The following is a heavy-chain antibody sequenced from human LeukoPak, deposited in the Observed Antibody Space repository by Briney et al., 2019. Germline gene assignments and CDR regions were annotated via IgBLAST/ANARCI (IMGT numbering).Heavy chain of an antibody. V-gene: IGHV4-30-2*01. CDR3: ARRDYCTSTTCYESYNWFDP. CDR2: IYHSGSGST. Sequence: PSQTLSLTCTVSGGSISSGGHSWSWIRQPPGKGLEWIGYIYHSGSGSTYYNPSLKSRVTISIDKSKNQFSLKLNSVTAADTAVYYCARRDYCTSTTCYESYNWFDPWGQGTLVTVSS. D-gene: IGHD2-2*01. CDR1: GGSISSGGHS. J-gene: IGHJ5*02.